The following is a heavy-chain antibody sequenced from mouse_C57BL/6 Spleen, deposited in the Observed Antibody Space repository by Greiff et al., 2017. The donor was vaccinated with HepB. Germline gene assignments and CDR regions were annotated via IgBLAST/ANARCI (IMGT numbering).Heavy chain of an antibody. V-gene: IGHV1-18*01. Sequence: EVQLQQSGPELVKPGASVKIPCKASGYTFTDYNMDWVKQSHGKSLEWIGDINPNNGGTIYNQKFKGKATLTVDKSSSTAYMELCSLTSEDTAVYYCARPYYYGSSYGAMDYWGQGTSVTVSS. CDR1: GYTFTDYN. D-gene: IGHD1-1*01. J-gene: IGHJ4*01. CDR2: INPNNGGT. CDR3: ARPYYYGSSYGAMDY.